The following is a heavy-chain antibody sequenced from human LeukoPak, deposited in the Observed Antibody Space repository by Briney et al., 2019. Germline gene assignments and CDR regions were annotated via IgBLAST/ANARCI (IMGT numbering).Heavy chain of an antibody. Sequence: VASVNVSCKASGYTFTDYYIHWVRQAPGQGFEWMGWINPNSGDRNYAQRFQDRVTLTRDTSISTAYMELTNLRTDDTAIYYCARPNGDFSNWFDPWGPGTLVTVSS. V-gene: IGHV1-2*02. CDR3: ARPNGDFSNWFDP. J-gene: IGHJ5*02. CDR1: GYTFTDYY. CDR2: INPNSGDR. D-gene: IGHD2-21*02.